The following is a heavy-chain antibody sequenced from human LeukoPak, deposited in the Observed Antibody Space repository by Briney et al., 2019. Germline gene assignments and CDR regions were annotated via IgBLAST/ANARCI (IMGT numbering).Heavy chain of an antibody. Sequence: PGGSLRLSCAASGFTFSSYSMNWVRQAPGKGLEWVSSISSSSSYIYYADSVKGRFTISRDNAKNSLYLQMNSLRAEDTAVYYCARDREGGYTFAVWGQGTLVTVSS. CDR1: GFTFSSYS. CDR3: ARDREGGYTFAV. CDR2: ISSSSSYI. D-gene: IGHD5-12*01. V-gene: IGHV3-21*01. J-gene: IGHJ4*02.